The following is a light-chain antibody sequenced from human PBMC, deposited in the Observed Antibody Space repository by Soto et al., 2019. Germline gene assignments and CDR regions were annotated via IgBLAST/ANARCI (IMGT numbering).Light chain of an antibody. CDR3: QQYGSYPLT. J-gene: IGKJ4*01. Sequence: EVVLTQSPGALSLSPGERATLSCRASQSVDSSYFAWYQQRPGQAPRLLIYETSTRATGIPDRFSGSGSGTDVTLTVSRLEPEDFAVYFCQQYGSYPLTFGGGTRVEIK. CDR2: ETS. V-gene: IGKV3-20*01. CDR1: QSVDSSY.